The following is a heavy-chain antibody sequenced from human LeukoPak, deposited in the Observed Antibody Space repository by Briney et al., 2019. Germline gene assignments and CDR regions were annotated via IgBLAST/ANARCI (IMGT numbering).Heavy chain of an antibody. CDR2: INHSGST. CDR3: AREAEWEL. J-gene: IGHJ4*02. D-gene: IGHD1-26*01. CDR1: GGSFSGYY. Sequence: PSETLSLTCAVYGGSFSGYYWSWIRQPPGKGLEWIGEINHSGSTNYNPSLKSRVTISVDTSKNQFSLKLSSVTAADTAVYYCAREAEWELWGQGTLVTVSS. V-gene: IGHV4-34*01.